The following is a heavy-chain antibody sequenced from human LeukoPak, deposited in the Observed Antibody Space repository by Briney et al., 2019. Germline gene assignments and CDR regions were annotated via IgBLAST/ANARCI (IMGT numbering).Heavy chain of an antibody. CDR3: AKGYCTGGVCYAPFDY. D-gene: IGHD2-8*02. CDR2: ISGSGGST. V-gene: IGHV3-23*01. J-gene: IGHJ4*02. CDR1: GFTFSSYA. Sequence: GGSLRLSCAASGFTFSSYAMSWVRQAPGKGLEWVSAISGSGGSTYYADSVKGRFTISRDNSKNTVSLEMNSLRSEDTAVYYCAKGYCTGGVCYAPFDYWGQGTLVTVSS.